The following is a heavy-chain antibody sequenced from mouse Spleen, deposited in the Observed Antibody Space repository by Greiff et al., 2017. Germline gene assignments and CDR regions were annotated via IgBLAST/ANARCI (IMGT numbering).Heavy chain of an antibody. D-gene: IGHD1-1*01. J-gene: IGHJ4*01. CDR3: ARAYASYAMDY. Sequence: VQLKESGPGLVKPSQSLSLTCSVTGYSITSGYYWNWIRQFPGNKLEWMGYISYDGSNNYNPSLKNRISITRDTSKNQFFLKLNSVTTEDTATYYCARAYASYAMDYWGQGTSVTVSS. CDR2: ISYDGSN. CDR1: GYSITSGYY. V-gene: IGHV3-6*01.